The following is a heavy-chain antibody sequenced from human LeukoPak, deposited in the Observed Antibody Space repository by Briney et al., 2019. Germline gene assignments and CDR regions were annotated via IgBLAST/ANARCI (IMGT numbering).Heavy chain of an antibody. CDR3: ARHPEYYFDY. Sequence: PSETLSLTCTVSGGSISSYYWSWIRQPPGKGLEWIGYIYYSGSTNYNPSLQSRVTISVDTSKNQFSLKLSSVTAADTAVYYCARHPEYYFDYWGQGTLVTVSS. V-gene: IGHV4-59*08. J-gene: IGHJ4*02. CDR2: IYYSGST. CDR1: GGSISSYY.